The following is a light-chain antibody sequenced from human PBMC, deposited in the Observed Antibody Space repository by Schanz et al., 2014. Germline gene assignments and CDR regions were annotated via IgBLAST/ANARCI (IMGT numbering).Light chain of an antibody. V-gene: IGKV3-20*01. J-gene: IGKJ3*01. CDR3: QHYGSSPQFT. Sequence: EIVLTQSPATLSLSPGERATLSCRARETVNGRFLAWYQQKPGQAPRLLIYNASRRATGIPDRFSGSGSGTDFTLTISRLEPEDFAVYYCQHYGSSPQFTFGPGTKVNIK. CDR1: ETVNGRF. CDR2: NAS.